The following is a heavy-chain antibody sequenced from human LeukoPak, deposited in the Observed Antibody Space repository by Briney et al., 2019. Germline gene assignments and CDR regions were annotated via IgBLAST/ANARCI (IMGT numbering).Heavy chain of an antibody. CDR1: GFTVSSNY. CDR2: ISYDGSNK. J-gene: IGHJ4*02. D-gene: IGHD3-10*01. V-gene: IGHV3-30-3*01. CDR3: ARSRITMVRGAIDY. Sequence: GGSLRLSCAASGFTVSSNYMSWVRQAPGKGLEWVAVISYDGSNKYYADSVKGRFTISRDNSKNTLYLQMNSLRAEDTAVYYCARSRITMVRGAIDYWGQGTLVTVSS.